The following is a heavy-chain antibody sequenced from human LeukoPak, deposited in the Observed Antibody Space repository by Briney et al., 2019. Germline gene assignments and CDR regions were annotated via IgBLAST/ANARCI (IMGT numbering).Heavy chain of an antibody. Sequence: ASVKVSCKASGYTFLSYDINWVRQATGQGLEWMGWMSPNSGNTGYAQQFQGRVTMTEDTSTDTAYMELSSLRSEDTAVYYCATNWNLEYWGQGTLVTVSS. D-gene: IGHD1-1*01. V-gene: IGHV1-8*01. CDR1: GYTFLSYD. CDR3: ATNWNLEY. CDR2: MSPNSGNT. J-gene: IGHJ4*02.